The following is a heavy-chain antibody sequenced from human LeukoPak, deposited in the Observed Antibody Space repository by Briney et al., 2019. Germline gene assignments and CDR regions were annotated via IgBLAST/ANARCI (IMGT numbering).Heavy chain of an antibody. CDR1: GGSFSGYY. V-gene: IGHV4-34*01. CDR2: INHSGST. J-gene: IGHJ3*02. CDR3: ARHVGRWGQWLGRHDAFDI. D-gene: IGHD6-19*01. Sequence: SETLSLTCAVYGGSFSGYYWSWIRQPPGKGLEWIGEINHSGSTNYNPSLKSRVTISVDTSKNQFSLKLSSVTAADTAVYYCARHVGRWGQWLGRHDAFDIWGQGTMVTVSS.